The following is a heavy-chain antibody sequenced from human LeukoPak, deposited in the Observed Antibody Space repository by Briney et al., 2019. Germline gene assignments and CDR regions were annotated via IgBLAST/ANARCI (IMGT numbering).Heavy chain of an antibody. Sequence: GGSLRLSCAASGFTFSSYGMHWVRQAPGKGLEWVAVIWYDGSNKYYADSVKGRFTISRDNSKNTLYLQMNSLRAEDTAVYYCAKDTRAYCGGDCYFDYWGQGTLVTVSS. CDR2: IWYDGSNK. J-gene: IGHJ4*02. CDR1: GFTFSSYG. D-gene: IGHD2-21*02. CDR3: AKDTRAYCGGDCYFDY. V-gene: IGHV3-30*02.